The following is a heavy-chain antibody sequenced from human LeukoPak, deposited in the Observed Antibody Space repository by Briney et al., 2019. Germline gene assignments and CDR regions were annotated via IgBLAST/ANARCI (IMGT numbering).Heavy chain of an antibody. CDR1: GFTFSNAW. CDR3: ARGAYSSGWAYFDH. J-gene: IGHJ4*02. D-gene: IGHD6-19*01. Sequence: PGGSLRLSCAASGFTFSNAWMNWVRQAPGKGLEWVSYISFSVNTKYYGDSVKGRFTISRDNAKNSLYLHMDSLRAEDTAVYYCARGAYSSGWAYFDHWGQGTLVTVSS. CDR2: ISFSVNTK. V-gene: IGHV3-48*04.